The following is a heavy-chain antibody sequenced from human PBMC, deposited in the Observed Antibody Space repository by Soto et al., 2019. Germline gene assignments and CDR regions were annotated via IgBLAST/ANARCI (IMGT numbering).Heavy chain of an antibody. CDR1: AGIPSPGS. J-gene: IGHJ6*02. Sequence: SQTRSLPRSGSAGIPSPGSRILSRQLLGKGREWIGYIYYSGSTNYNPSLKSRVTISVDTSKNQFSLKLNSVTAADTAVYYCARDLWGHCGTEWYPLDVWAQGTTVTVS. CDR3: ARDLWGHCGTEWYPLDV. D-gene: IGHD2-21*01. CDR2: IYYSGST. V-gene: IGHV4-59*01.